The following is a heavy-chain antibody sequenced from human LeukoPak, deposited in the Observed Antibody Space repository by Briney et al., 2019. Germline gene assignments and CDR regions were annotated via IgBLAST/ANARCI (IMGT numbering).Heavy chain of an antibody. CDR2: IYYSGST. D-gene: IGHD7-27*01. CDR3: ARDGMDPLGNTHYYYYYYMDV. V-gene: IGHV4-39*02. Sequence: SETLSLTCTVSGGSISSSSYYWGWIRQPPGKGLEWIGSIYYSGSTYYNPSLKSRVTISVDTSKNQFSLKLSSVTAADTAVYYCARDGMDPLGNTHYYYYYYMDVWGKGTTVTVSS. J-gene: IGHJ6*03. CDR1: GGSISSSSYY.